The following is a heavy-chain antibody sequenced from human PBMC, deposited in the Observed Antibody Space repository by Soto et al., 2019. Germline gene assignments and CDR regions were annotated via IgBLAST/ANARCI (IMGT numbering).Heavy chain of an antibody. D-gene: IGHD5-18*01. Sequence: GGSLRLSCAAFGFTFSRYWMNWVRQAPGKGLEWVANIKQDGTEKNYVDSVKGRFTISRDNARKSLYLQMDSLRAEDTAVYFCARGDTPMITGMDSFDIWGQGTMVTVSS. J-gene: IGHJ3*02. CDR3: ARGDTPMITGMDSFDI. CDR1: GFTFSRYW. CDR2: IKQDGTEK. V-gene: IGHV3-7*01.